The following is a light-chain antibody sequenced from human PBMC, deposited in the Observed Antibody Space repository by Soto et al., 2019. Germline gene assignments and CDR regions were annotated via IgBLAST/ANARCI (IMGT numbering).Light chain of an antibody. CDR3: QQSMSSPLT. V-gene: IGKV1-39*01. CDR2: AAS. Sequence: DIQMTQSPSSLSASVGDRVTIPCRASQSIDNYLNWYQQKPGKAPKLLIYAASSLQSGVPSRFSGSGSVTDFTLTISSLQPEDSANYFCQQSMSSPLTFGGGTKVEVK. J-gene: IGKJ4*01. CDR1: QSIDNY.